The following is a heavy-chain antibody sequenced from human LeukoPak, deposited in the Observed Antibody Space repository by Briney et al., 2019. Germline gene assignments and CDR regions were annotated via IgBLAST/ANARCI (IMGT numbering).Heavy chain of an antibody. D-gene: IGHD5-12*01. CDR1: GGTFSSYA. CDR3: ARDLTINVATTKDYYGMDV. CDR2: IIPILGIA. Sequence: GASVKVSCKASGGTFSSYAISWVRQAPGQGLEWMGRIIPILGIANYAQKFQGRVTITADKSTSTAYMELSSLRSEDTAVYYCARDLTINVATTKDYYGMDVWGQGTTVTVSS. J-gene: IGHJ6*02. V-gene: IGHV1-69*04.